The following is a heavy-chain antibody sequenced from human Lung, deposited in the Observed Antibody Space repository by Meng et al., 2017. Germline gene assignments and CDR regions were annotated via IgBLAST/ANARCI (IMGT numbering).Heavy chain of an antibody. CDR1: GDSITRTRW. CDR3: ARETLRELGLFHY. D-gene: IGHD1-7*01. V-gene: IGHV4-4*03. Sequence: LPGTLSLACAVAGDSITRTRWWRWIRQPPGKGQEWIGESSNSGSTVYRPTLQGRVSISLAKSNNEFSLKLTSVTAADTAVYYCARETLRELGLFHYWGQGILVTVSS. J-gene: IGHJ4*02. CDR2: SSNSGST.